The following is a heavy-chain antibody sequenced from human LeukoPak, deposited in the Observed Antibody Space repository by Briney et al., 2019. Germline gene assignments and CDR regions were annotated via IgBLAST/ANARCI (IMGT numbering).Heavy chain of an antibody. D-gene: IGHD5-24*01. CDR2: IYHSGST. Sequence: SETLSLTCTVSGYSISSGYYWGWIRPPPGKGLEWIGSIYHSGSTYYNPSLKSRVTISVGTSKNQFSLKLSSVTAADTAVYYCARGRDGYHFDYWGQGTPVTVSS. CDR1: GYSISSGYY. J-gene: IGHJ4*02. CDR3: ARGRDGYHFDY. V-gene: IGHV4-38-2*02.